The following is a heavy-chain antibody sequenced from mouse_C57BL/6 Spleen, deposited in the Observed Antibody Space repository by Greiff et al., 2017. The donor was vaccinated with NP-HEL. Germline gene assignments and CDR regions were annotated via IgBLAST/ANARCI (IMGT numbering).Heavy chain of an antibody. CDR3: ARERVRARGYFDV. J-gene: IGHJ1*03. CDR2: IYPGSGST. D-gene: IGHD2-14*01. CDR1: GYTFTSYW. Sequence: VQLQQPGAELVKPGASVKMSCKASGYTFTSYWITWVKQRPGQGLEWIGDIYPGSGSTNYNEKFKSKATLTVDTSSSTAYMQLSSLTSEDSAVYYCARERVRARGYFDVWGTGTTVTVSS. V-gene: IGHV1-55*01.